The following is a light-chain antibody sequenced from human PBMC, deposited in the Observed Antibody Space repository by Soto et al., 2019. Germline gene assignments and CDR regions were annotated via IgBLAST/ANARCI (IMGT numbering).Light chain of an antibody. CDR1: SSDVGGYNY. J-gene: IGLJ3*02. Sequence: QPASVSGSPGQSITISCTGTSSDVGGYNYVSWYQQHPGKAPKVMIYEVSNRPSGVSNRFSGSKSGNTASLTISGLQAEDEADYYCSSYTRSSTRVFGGGTKLTVL. CDR2: EVS. V-gene: IGLV2-14*01. CDR3: SSYTRSSTRV.